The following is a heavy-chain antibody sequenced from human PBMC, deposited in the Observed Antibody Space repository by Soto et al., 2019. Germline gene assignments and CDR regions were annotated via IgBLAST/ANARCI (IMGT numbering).Heavy chain of an antibody. J-gene: IGHJ6*02. V-gene: IGHV1-8*01. Sequence: QVQLVQSGAEVKKPGASVKVSCKASGYTFTSYDINWVRQATGQGLEWMGWMNPNSGNTGYAQKFQGRLTMTRNTSLSTAYMELSSLRSEDPAVYYCARERTGTPSMDVWGQGSTVTISS. D-gene: IGHD1-1*01. CDR1: GYTFTSYD. CDR3: ARERTGTPSMDV. CDR2: MNPNSGNT.